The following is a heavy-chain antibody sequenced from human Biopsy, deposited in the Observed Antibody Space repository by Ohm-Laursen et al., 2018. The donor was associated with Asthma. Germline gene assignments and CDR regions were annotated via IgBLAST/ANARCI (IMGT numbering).Heavy chain of an antibody. V-gene: IGHV4-59*01. J-gene: IGHJ4*02. Sequence: SDTLSLTCTVSGGSISTYYWTWIRQPPGKGLEWVAYLYNSGTTNYNPSLKSRATISVDTSKNQVSLNVRSVTAADTAVYYCARDRGGTYGRTFESWGQGTLVTVSS. D-gene: IGHD1-26*01. CDR1: GGSISTYY. CDR2: LYNSGTT. CDR3: ARDRGGTYGRTFES.